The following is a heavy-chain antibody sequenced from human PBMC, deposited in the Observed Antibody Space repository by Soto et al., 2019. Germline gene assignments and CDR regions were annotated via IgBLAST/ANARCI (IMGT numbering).Heavy chain of an antibody. CDR1: GYSFTSYW. CDR2: IYPGDSDT. J-gene: IGHJ6*02. V-gene: IGHV5-51*01. CDR3: ARSDCISTSCYADYYYGMDV. Sequence: GESLKISCKGSGYSFTSYWIGWARQMPGKGLEWMGIIYPGDSDTRYSPSFQGQVTISADKSISTAYLQWSSLKASDTAMYYCARSDCISTSCYADYYYGMDVWGQGTTVTVSS. D-gene: IGHD2-2*01.